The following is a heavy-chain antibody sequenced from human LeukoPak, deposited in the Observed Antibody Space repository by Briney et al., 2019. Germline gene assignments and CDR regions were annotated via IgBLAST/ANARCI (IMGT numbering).Heavy chain of an antibody. CDR2: IGGSGVKT. J-gene: IGHJ4*02. D-gene: IGHD6-19*01. CDR1: GFTFRSYA. V-gene: IGHV3-23*01. CDR3: AKRIAVAGPYFDY. Sequence: PGGSLRLSCAASGFTFRSYALSWVRQAPGKGLEWISTIGGSGVKTYYADSVKGRFTISRDESKNTLYLEMNSLRVEDTAVYYCAKRIAVAGPYFDYWGQGALVTVSS.